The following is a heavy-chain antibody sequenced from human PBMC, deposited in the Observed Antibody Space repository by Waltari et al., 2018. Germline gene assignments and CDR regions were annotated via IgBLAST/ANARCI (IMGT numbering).Heavy chain of an antibody. V-gene: IGHV1-2*02. CDR3: ARDREATYNVYYYYMDV. D-gene: IGHD1-1*01. J-gene: IGHJ6*03. CDR1: GYTFTAHH. CDR2: INPNSGDT. Sequence: QVQLVQSGAEVKEPGASVKVSCKASGYTFTAHHIHWMRQAPGQGLEWMGRINPNSGDTNNAKKFEGRVTMTRDTSISTAYMELSRLRSDDTAMYYCARDREATYNVYYYYMDVWGKGTTVTVSS.